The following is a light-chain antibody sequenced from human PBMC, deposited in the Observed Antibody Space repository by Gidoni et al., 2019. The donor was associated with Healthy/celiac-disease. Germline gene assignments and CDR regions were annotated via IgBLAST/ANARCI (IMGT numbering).Light chain of an antibody. CDR2: KDS. Sequence: SYELTQPTPVSVSPGQTARITCSGDALPKQYAYWSQQKPGQAPVLVIYKDSERPSGIPERFSGSSSGTTVTLTISGVQAEDEADYYCQSADSSGTYEVFGGGTKLTVL. CDR3: QSADSSGTYEV. CDR1: ALPKQY. V-gene: IGLV3-25*03. J-gene: IGLJ2*01.